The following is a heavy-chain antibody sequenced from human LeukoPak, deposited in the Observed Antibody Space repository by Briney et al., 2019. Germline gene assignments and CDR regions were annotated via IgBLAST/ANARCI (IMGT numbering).Heavy chain of an antibody. CDR2: SYYSGST. Sequence: PSETLSPTCTGSGGSISSYYWSWIRQPPGKGLEWIGYSYYSGSTNYNPSLKSRVTISVDTSKNQFSLKLSSVTAADTAVYYCALVWSDYDSSGYQYYFDYWGQGTLVTVSS. V-gene: IGHV4-59*01. CDR3: ALVWSDYDSSGYQYYFDY. D-gene: IGHD3-22*01. J-gene: IGHJ4*02. CDR1: GGSISSYY.